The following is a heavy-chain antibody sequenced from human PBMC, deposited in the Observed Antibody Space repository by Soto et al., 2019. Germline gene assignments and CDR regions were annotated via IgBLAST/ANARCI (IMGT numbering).Heavy chain of an antibody. Sequence: GGSLRLSCAASGFTFSDYAVSWVRQAPGKGLEWVSTINTSGGKTYYADSVKGRFTISRDNSKNTLYLQMNSLRAEDTAIYFCAKDLYSSGCREYWGQGTLVTVSS. CDR1: GFTFSDYA. D-gene: IGHD6-19*01. CDR2: INTSGGKT. CDR3: AKDLYSSGCREY. J-gene: IGHJ4*02. V-gene: IGHV3-23*01.